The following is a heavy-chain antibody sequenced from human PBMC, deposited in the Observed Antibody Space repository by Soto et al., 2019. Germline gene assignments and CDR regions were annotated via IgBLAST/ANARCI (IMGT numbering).Heavy chain of an antibody. V-gene: IGHV1-8*01. J-gene: IGHJ6*02. Sequence: QVQLVQSGAEVKKPGASVKVSCKASGYTFTSYDINWVRQATGQGLEWMGWMNPNSGNTGYAQKFQGRVTMTRNTSISTAYMELSSLRSEDTAVYYCALLVPAAIGVYYYYYGMDVWGQGTTVTVSS. CDR3: ALLVPAAIGVYYYYYGMDV. CDR2: MNPNSGNT. D-gene: IGHD2-2*01. CDR1: GYTFTSYD.